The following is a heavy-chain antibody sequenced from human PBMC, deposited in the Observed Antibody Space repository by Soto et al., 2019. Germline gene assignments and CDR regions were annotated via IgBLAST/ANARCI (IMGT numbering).Heavy chain of an antibody. CDR3: TSEGRGYDLER. Sequence: EVQLVESGGGLVQPEGSLRLSCAASGFTFKSHWMSWVRQTPGKGLEWVANIKPDGSEKYHVDSVKGRFTISRDNAENSLFLQMDRLRVEDTAVYYCTSEGRGYDLERWGQGTLVTVSS. V-gene: IGHV3-7*01. J-gene: IGHJ4*02. CDR1: GFTFKSHW. CDR2: IKPDGSEK. D-gene: IGHD5-12*01.